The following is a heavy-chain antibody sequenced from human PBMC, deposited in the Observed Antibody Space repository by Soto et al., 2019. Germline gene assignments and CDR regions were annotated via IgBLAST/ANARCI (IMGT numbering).Heavy chain of an antibody. CDR1: GFTFSNAW. CDR3: TTDSSSWAYYYYYGMDV. J-gene: IGHJ6*02. V-gene: IGHV3-15*01. D-gene: IGHD2-2*01. CDR2: IKSKTDDGTT. Sequence: EVQLVESEGGLVKPGGSLRLSCTVSGFTFSNAWMTWVRQAPGKGLEWVGRIKSKTDDGTTDYAAPVKGRFTISRDDSRNTLYLQMNSLKTEDTAVYYCTTDSSSWAYYYYYGMDVWGQGTTVTVSS.